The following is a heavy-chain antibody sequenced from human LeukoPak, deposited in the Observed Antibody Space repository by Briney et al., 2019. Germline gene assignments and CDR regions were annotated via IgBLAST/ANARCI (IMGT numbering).Heavy chain of an antibody. CDR1: GGTFSSYA. CDR3: AKRDNVYYYYGMDG. V-gene: IGHV1-69*06. CDR2: IIPIYGTA. D-gene: IGHD1-14*01. J-gene: IGHJ6*04. Sequence: SVKVSCKASGGTFSSYASSWVRQPPGQGLEWMGGIIPIYGTANYAQKFQGRVTITADKSTSTAYMELSSLRSEDTAVYYCAKRDNVYYYYGMDGWGKGTTVTVSS.